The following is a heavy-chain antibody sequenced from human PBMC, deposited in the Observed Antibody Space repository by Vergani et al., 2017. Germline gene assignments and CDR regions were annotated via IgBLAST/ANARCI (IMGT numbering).Heavy chain of an antibody. CDR1: GFSLSTSGVG. CDR3: ARLRNYEFWSGYSRIDP. D-gene: IGHD3-3*01. CDR2: IYWNDDN. J-gene: IGHJ5*02. V-gene: IGHV2-5*01. Sequence: QITLKESGPTLVKPTQTLTLTCTFSGFSLSTSGVGVGWIRQPPGKALEWLALIYWNDDNRYSPSLKSRLTITKDTSKNQVFLTMTNMDPVDTATYYCARLRNYEFWSGYSRIDPWGQGTLVTVSS.